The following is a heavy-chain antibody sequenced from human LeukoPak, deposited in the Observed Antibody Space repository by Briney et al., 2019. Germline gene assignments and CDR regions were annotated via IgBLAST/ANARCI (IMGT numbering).Heavy chain of an antibody. J-gene: IGHJ4*02. D-gene: IGHD3-10*01. CDR2: INHSGST. CDR1: GGSFSGYY. V-gene: IGHV4-34*01. Sequence: KSSETLSLTCAVYGGSFSGYYWSWTRQPPGKGLEWIGEINHSGSTNYNPSLKSRVTISVDTSKNQFSLKPSSVTAADTAVYYCAREASGPIDYWGQGTLVTVSS. CDR3: AREASGPIDY.